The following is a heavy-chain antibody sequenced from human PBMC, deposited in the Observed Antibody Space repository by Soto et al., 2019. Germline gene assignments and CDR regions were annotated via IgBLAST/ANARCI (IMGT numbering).Heavy chain of an antibody. D-gene: IGHD3-10*01. CDR3: ARQGSQYGSGNYVH. CDR1: GYTLTSYN. CDR2: MDPNSGDT. J-gene: IGHJ4*02. Sequence: QVQLVQSGAVVKKPGASVKVSCKASGYTLTSYNINWVRQAPGQGLGWMGWMDPNSGDTGNTQKCQGRVTMTRDISRGTAYMELSNLRSEDTAVYYCARQGSQYGSGNYVHWGQGTLVTVSS. V-gene: IGHV1-8*01.